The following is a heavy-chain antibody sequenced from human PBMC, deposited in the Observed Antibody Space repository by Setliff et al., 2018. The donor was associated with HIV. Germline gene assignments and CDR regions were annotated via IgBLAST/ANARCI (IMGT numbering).Heavy chain of an antibody. D-gene: IGHD2-2*02. J-gene: IGHJ5*02. CDR1: GFAVSSNY. CDR2: MNSDGRA. CDR3: AKGVKYLDP. V-gene: IGHV3-53*01. Sequence: PGGSLRLSCAASGFAVSSNYMTWVRQLPGKGLEWVAVMNSDGRAYYGDSVKGRFTISRDTSINILFLHMNSLIAEDTAVYYCAKGVKYLDPWGQGTLVTVSS.